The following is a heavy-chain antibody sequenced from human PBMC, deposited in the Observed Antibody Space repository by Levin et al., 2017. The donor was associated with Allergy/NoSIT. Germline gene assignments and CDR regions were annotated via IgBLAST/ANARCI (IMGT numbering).Heavy chain of an antibody. CDR2: IWYDGSNK. D-gene: IGHD3-10*02. CDR1: GFTFSSYG. Sequence: GGSLRLSCAASGFTFSSYGMHWVRQAPGKGLEWVAVIWYDGSNKYYADSVKGRFTISRDNSKNTLYLQMNSLRAEDTAVYYCARSVSVALMLGELLSPADYWGQGTLVTVSS. V-gene: IGHV3-33*01. J-gene: IGHJ4*02. CDR3: ARSVSVALMLGELLSPADY.